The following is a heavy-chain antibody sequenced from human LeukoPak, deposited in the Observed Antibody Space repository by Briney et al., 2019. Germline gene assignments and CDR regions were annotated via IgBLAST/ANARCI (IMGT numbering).Heavy chain of an antibody. J-gene: IGHJ3*02. CDR3: AKDTGRPTDAIAMEDNAFDI. V-gene: IGHV3-9*01. CDR2: ISWSSGII. CDR1: GFTFSSYS. D-gene: IGHD2-15*01. Sequence: GGSLRLSCAASGFTFSSYSMNWVRQAPGKGLEWVSGISWSSGIIGYADSVKGRFTISRDNAKNSLYLQMDSLRAEDTALYYCAKDTGRPTDAIAMEDNAFDIWGQGTMVTVSS.